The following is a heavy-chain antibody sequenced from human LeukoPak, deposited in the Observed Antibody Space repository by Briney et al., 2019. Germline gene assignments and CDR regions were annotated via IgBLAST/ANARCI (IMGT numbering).Heavy chain of an antibody. CDR2: ISGSGYNT. Sequence: LGGSLRLSCAASGLTFNDYAMSWVRQTPGKGLEWVSAISGSGYNTYYADSVKGRFTISRDNSKNTLYLQMNSLRAEDTAVYYCATRGAWGQGTMVTVSS. J-gene: IGHJ3*01. CDR1: GLTFNDYA. V-gene: IGHV3-23*01. CDR3: ATRGA. D-gene: IGHD3-10*01.